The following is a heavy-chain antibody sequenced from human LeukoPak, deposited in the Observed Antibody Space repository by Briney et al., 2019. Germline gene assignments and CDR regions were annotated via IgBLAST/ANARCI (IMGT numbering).Heavy chain of an antibody. V-gene: IGHV4-34*01. D-gene: IGHD6-13*01. CDR3: ARGSRRWYRSPGNYYMDV. Sequence: SETLSLTCAVYGGSFSGYYWSWIRQPPGKGLEWIGEINHSGSTNYNPSLKSRVTISVDTSKNQFSLKLSSVTAADTAVYYCARGSRRWYRSPGNYYMDVWGKGTTVTVSS. CDR2: INHSGST. CDR1: GGSFSGYY. J-gene: IGHJ6*03.